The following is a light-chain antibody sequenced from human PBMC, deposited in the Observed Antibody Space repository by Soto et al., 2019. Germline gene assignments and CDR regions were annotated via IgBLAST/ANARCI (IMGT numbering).Light chain of an antibody. V-gene: IGLV2-23*01. CDR2: EGS. J-gene: IGLJ2*01. CDR1: SSDVGRYNL. CDR3: CSYGGSSTSVI. Sequence: QSALTQPASVSGSPGQSISSSCTGTSSDVGRYNLVSWYQQHPGQAPKLIIYEGSKRPSGVSNRFSGSKSGNTASLTISGLQAEDEADYYCCSYGGSSTSVIFGGGTKLTVL.